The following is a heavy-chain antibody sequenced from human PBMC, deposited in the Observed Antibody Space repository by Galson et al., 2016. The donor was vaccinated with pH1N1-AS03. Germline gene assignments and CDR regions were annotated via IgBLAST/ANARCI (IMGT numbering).Heavy chain of an antibody. CDR2: INQDGSEK. J-gene: IGHJ4*02. CDR1: GFTFNSYW. Sequence: SLRLSCAASGFTFNSYWMSWVRQAPGKGLEWVAHINQDGSEKYYVDSVKGRFTISRDNAKNSLYLQMNSLRAEDTAVYYCASAPRGSGSSYYFDYWGQGTLVTVS. V-gene: IGHV3-7*03. D-gene: IGHD6-6*01. CDR3: ASAPRGSGSSYYFDY.